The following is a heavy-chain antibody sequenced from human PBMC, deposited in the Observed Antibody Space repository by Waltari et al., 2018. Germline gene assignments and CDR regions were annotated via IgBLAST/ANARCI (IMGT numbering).Heavy chain of an antibody. J-gene: IGHJ4*02. D-gene: IGHD2-15*01. CDR1: GDSMSSSDW. CDR2: IQRSGRT. V-gene: IGHV4-4*02. CDR3: ARDRGRGIYLDS. Sequence: QMQLQESGPGLVKPSGTLSLPCTVPGDSMSSSDWWSWVRQTPEKGLEWIGQIQRSGRTHYNPSFESRVTISIDTSKNQFSLKVTSTTAADTAVYYCARDRGRGIYLDSWGRGTLVTVSP.